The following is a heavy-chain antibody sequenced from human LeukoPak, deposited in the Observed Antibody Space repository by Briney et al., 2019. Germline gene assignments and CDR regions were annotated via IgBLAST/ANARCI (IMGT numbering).Heavy chain of an antibody. J-gene: IGHJ6*03. CDR1: GGSISSSSYY. CDR3: ARSPIYDSSGYYYVGSYYYYMDV. D-gene: IGHD3-22*01. CDR2: IYYSGST. Sequence: SETLSLTCTVSGGSISSSSYYWGWIRQPPGKGLEWIGSIYYSGSTYYNPSLKSRVTISVDTSKNQFSLKLSSVTAADTDVYYCARSPIYDSSGYYYVGSYYYYMDVWGKGTTVTVSS. V-gene: IGHV4-39*01.